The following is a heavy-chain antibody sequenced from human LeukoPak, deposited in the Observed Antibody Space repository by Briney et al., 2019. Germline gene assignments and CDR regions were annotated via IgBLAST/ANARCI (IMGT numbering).Heavy chain of an antibody. CDR2: IYTTGGT. J-gene: IGHJ4*02. D-gene: IGHD6-19*01. V-gene: IGHV4-61*02. CDR1: GGSISSGTYY. CDR3: ARHDPGIAMAGTNYFDY. Sequence: PSQTLSLTCTVSGGSISSGTYYWSWIRQPAGKGLEWIGRIYTTGGTVYNPSLSSRLTISIDTSKNQCSLKLSSVTAADTAMYYCARHDPGIAMAGTNYFDYWGQGTLVTVSS.